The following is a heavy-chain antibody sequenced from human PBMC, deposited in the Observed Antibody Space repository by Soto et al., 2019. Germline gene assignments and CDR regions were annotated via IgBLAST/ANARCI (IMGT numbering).Heavy chain of an antibody. Sequence: QITLKESGPTLVKPTQTLTLTCTFSGFSLSTSGMVVGWIRQPPGKALEWLALIFWDDDKRYSPSLRIRLTITKDTSKIQVVFTTTNMDPVDTATYYCVRLIWIGARTLSRYVDPWGQGTLVTVSS. CDR1: GFSLSTSGMV. V-gene: IGHV2-5*02. J-gene: IGHJ5*02. CDR2: IFWDDDK. D-gene: IGHD1-1*01. CDR3: VRLIWIGARTLSRYVDP.